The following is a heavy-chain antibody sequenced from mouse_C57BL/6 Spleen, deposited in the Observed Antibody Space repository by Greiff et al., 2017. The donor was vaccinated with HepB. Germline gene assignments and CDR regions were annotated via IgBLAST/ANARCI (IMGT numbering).Heavy chain of an antibody. D-gene: IGHD2-3*01. CDR3: ARVYDGYPYAMDY. CDR2: ISDGGSYT. Sequence: EVKLVESGGGLVKPGGSLKLSCAASGFTFSSYAMSWVRQTPEKRLEWVATISDGGSYTYYPDNVKGRFTISRDNAKNNLYLQMSHLKSEDTAMYYCARVYDGYPYAMDYWGQGTSVTVSS. V-gene: IGHV5-4*03. CDR1: GFTFSSYA. J-gene: IGHJ4*01.